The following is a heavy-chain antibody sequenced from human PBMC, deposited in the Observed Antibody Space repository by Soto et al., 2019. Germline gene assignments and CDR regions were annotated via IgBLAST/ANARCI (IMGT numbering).Heavy chain of an antibody. D-gene: IGHD1-20*01. CDR1: GGSFSGYY. J-gene: IGHJ4*02. CDR3: ARDLTGTTGGFDY. V-gene: IGHV4-34*01. CDR2: INHSGST. Sequence: PSETLSLTCAVYGGSFSGYYWSWTRQPPGKGLEWIGEINHSGSTNYNPSLKSRVTISVDTSKNQFSLKLSSVTAADTAVYYCARDLTGTTGGFDYWGQGTLVTVSS.